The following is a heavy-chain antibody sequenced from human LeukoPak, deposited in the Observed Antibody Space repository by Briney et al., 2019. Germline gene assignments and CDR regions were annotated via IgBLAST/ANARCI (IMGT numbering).Heavy chain of an antibody. D-gene: IGHD3-9*01. CDR2: ISSSGSTI. J-gene: IGHJ6*03. Sequence: GGSLRLSCAASGFTFSYFYMSWIRQAPGKGLEWVSYISSSGSTIFYADSVKGRFTISRDNAKNSLYLQMNSLRAKDTAVYYCAKESDILTGSYYYYYYMDVWGKGTTVTISS. CDR3: AKESDILTGSYYYYYYMDV. CDR1: GFTFSYFY. V-gene: IGHV3-11*01.